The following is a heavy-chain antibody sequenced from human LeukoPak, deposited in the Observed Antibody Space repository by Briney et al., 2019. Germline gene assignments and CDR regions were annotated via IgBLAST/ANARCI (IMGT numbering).Heavy chain of an antibody. D-gene: IGHD2-15*01. CDR1: GFTFSSYW. CDR3: ARGKGWQAFDI. CDR2: INSDGSST. J-gene: IGHJ3*02. V-gene: IGHV3-74*01. Sequence: GGSLRLSCAASGFTFSSYWMHWVRQAPGKGLVWVSRINSDGSSTSYADSVKGRFTISRDNSKNTLYLQMNSLRAEDTAVYYCARGKGWQAFDIWGQGTMVTVSS.